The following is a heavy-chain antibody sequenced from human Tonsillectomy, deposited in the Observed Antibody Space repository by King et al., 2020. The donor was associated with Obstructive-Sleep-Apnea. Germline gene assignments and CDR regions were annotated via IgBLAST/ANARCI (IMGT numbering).Heavy chain of an antibody. J-gene: IGHJ6*02. D-gene: IGHD3-10*01. CDR2: TYYSGST. CDR3: ARDVHSGSYDGSFNGVDV. CDR1: GGSIRSHGYY. V-gene: IGHV4-31*03. Sequence: VQLQESGPGLVKPSQTLSLTCTVSGGSIRSHGYYWTWIRQHPGKGLEWIGYTYYSGSTYYNPSLKSRVTISVDTSKNQFSLKLRSVTAADTAVYYCARDVHSGSYDGSFNGVDVWGQGTTVTVSS.